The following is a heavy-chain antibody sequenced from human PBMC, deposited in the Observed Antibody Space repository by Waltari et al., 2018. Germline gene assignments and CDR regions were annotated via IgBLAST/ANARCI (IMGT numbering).Heavy chain of an antibody. J-gene: IGHJ6*02. CDR2: CNPNGGGT. Sequence: QVQLVQSGAEVKKPGASVKVSCKASGYTFTGYYMHWVRQAPGQGLEWRGRCNPNGGGTNYAQKFQGRVAMTRETSISTAYMELSRRRSDATAVYYCARVPLRDYYYYGMDVWGQGTTVTVSS. V-gene: IGHV1-2*06. CDR1: GYTFTGYY. CDR3: ARVPLRDYYYYGMDV.